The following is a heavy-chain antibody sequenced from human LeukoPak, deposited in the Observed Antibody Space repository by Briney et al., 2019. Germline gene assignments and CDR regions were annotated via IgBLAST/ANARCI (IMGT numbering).Heavy chain of an antibody. D-gene: IGHD3-3*01. J-gene: IGHJ6*03. Sequence: PGRSLRLSCTASGFTFGDYAMSWVRQAPGKGLEWVSYISSSGSTIYYADSVKGRFTISRDNAKNSLYLQMNSLRAEDTAVYYCARATSHETYYDFWSGYYTMYYYYYYMDVWGKGTTVTVSS. CDR1: GFTFGDYA. CDR3: ARATSHETYYDFWSGYYTMYYYYYYMDV. CDR2: ISSSGSTI. V-gene: IGHV3-11*04.